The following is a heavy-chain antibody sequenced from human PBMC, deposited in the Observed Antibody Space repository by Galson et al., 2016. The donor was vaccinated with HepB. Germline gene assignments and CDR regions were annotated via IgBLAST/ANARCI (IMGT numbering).Heavy chain of an antibody. CDR2: FDPEDGET. D-gene: IGHD3-22*01. CDR1: GYTLTELS. V-gene: IGHV1-24*01. J-gene: IGHJ4*02. Sequence: SVKVSCKVSGYTLTELSMHWVRQAPGKGLEWMGGFDPEDGETIYAQKFQGRVTMTEDTSTDTAYMELSSLRSEDTAVYYCARRRVYYSDNSGYYYDGGYDEWGQGTLVTVSS. CDR3: ARRRVYYSDNSGYYYDGGYDE.